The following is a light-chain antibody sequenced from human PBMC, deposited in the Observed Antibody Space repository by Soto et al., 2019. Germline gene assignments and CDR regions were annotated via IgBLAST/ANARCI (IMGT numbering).Light chain of an antibody. CDR3: QQRTDSPPWT. Sequence: EIGLTHSPATLSLSKGERATLSCRASQSIGLDIAWYQQKPGQAPRLLIFGASHRATGIPARFRVSGTGTDSTLSISSLEPEDVAVYYCQQRTDSPPWTFGQGTKVDIK. CDR2: GAS. V-gene: IGKV3-11*01. J-gene: IGKJ1*01. CDR1: QSIGLD.